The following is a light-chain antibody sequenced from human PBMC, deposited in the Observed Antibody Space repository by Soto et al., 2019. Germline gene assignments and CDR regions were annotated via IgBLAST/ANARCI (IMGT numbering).Light chain of an antibody. CDR1: QSVSSSY. J-gene: IGKJ1*01. V-gene: IGKV3-20*01. CDR2: GAS. Sequence: DIELTPSAATLSLTPGDRTTPSCRASQSVSSSYLAWYPQKPGQAPRLLIYGASHRATGIPDRFSGSGSGTDFTLTISRMEHEDFSVYYCQQYCSSHRKFGQGNQVGYQ. CDR3: QQYCSSHRK.